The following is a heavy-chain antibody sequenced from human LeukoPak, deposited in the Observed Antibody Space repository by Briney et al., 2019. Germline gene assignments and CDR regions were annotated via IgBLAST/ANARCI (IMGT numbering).Heavy chain of an antibody. CDR3: ARVGTAMVTAYYYMDV. CDR1: RYTFTSYY. Sequence: GASVKVSCKASRYTFTSYYMHWVRQAPGQGLEWMGIINPSGGSTSYAQKFQGRVTMTRDTSTSTVYMELSSLRSEDTAVYYCARVGTAMVTAYYYMDVWGKGTTVTVSS. J-gene: IGHJ6*03. CDR2: INPSGGST. V-gene: IGHV1-46*01. D-gene: IGHD5-18*01.